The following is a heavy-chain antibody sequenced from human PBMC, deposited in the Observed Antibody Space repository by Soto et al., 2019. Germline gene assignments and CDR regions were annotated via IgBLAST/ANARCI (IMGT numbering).Heavy chain of an antibody. CDR3: ARDSGYSSTWYPDY. J-gene: IGHJ4*02. V-gene: IGHV1-2*02. D-gene: IGHD2-2*01. CDR1: GYTFTGYY. Sequence: QVPLVQSGAEVKKPGASVKVSCKASGYTFTGYYMHWVRQAPGQGLEWMGWINPNSGGTNFAQKFQGRVTMTRDTSINIAYMEVSRLRSDDTAIYYCARDSGYSSTWYPDYWGQGSLVTVSS. CDR2: INPNSGGT.